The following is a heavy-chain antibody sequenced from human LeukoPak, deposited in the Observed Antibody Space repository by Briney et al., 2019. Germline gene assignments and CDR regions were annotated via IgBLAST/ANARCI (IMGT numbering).Heavy chain of an antibody. D-gene: IGHD2-2*01. Sequence: SETLSLTCAVSGGSISSGGYSWSWIRQPPGMGLESIGYIYHSGSTYYNPSLKSRVTISVDRSKNQFSLKLSSVTAADTAVYYCARQFTGYCSSTSCPYNWFDPWGQGTLVTVSS. V-gene: IGHV4-30-2*01. CDR3: ARQFTGYCSSTSCPYNWFDP. CDR1: GGSISSGGYS. J-gene: IGHJ5*02. CDR2: IYHSGST.